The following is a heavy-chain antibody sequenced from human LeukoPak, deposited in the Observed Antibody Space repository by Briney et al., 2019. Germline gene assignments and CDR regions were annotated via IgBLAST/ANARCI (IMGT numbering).Heavy chain of an antibody. CDR3: ARDYCSGGSCYFYYYYYGMDV. V-gene: IGHV3-7*01. Sequence: GGSLRLSCAASGFTFSSYWMTWVRQAPGKGLEWVANIKQDGSEEYYVDSVKGRFTISRDNAKNSLYLQMNSLRAEDTAVYYCARDYCSGGSCYFYYYYYGMDVWGQGTTVTVSS. CDR1: GFTFSSYW. D-gene: IGHD2-15*01. CDR2: IKQDGSEE. J-gene: IGHJ6*02.